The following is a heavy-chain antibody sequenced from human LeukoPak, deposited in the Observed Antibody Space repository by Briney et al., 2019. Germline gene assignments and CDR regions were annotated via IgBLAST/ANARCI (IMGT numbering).Heavy chain of an antibody. CDR1: GFTFSSYA. D-gene: IGHD1-26*01. V-gene: IGHV3-30-3*01. Sequence: GGSLRLSCAASGFTFSSYAMHWVRQAPGKGLEWVAVISYDGSNKYYADSVKGRFTISRDNSKNTLYLQMNSLRAEDTAVYYCARESSYSFDYWGQGTLVTVSS. J-gene: IGHJ4*02. CDR3: ARESSYSFDY. CDR2: ISYDGSNK.